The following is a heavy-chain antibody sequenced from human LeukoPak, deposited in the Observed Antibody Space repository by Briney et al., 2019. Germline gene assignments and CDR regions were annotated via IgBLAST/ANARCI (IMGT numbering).Heavy chain of an antibody. CDR3: AKDIGRFPHALDI. CDR2: ISWNSGSI. V-gene: IGHV3-9*01. D-gene: IGHD2-21*01. J-gene: IGHJ3*02. Sequence: GGSLRLSCAASGFTFSSYAMIWVRQAPGKGLEWVSGISWNSGSIGYADCVKGRFTISRDNAKNSLYLQMNSLRAEDTALYYCAKDIGRFPHALDIWGQGTMVTVSS. CDR1: GFTFSSYA.